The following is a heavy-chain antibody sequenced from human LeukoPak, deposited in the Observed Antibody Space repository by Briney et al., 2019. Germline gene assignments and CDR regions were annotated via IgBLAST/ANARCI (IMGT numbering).Heavy chain of an antibody. J-gene: IGHJ3*02. V-gene: IGHV3-66*01. D-gene: IGHD6-13*01. Sequence: GGSLRLSCAASGFTVSSNYMSWVRQAPGKGLEWVSVVYSGGSTYYADSVKGRFTISRDNSKNTLYLQMNSLRAEDTAVHYCARDGSAAAASFDAFDIWGQGTMVTVSS. CDR2: VYSGGST. CDR3: ARDGSAAAASFDAFDI. CDR1: GFTVSSNY.